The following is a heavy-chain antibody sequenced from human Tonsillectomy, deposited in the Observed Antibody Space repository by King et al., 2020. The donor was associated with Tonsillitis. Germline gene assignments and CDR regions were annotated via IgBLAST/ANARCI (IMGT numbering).Heavy chain of an antibody. CDR1: GFTFSSYG. J-gene: IGHJ4*02. D-gene: IGHD5-18*01. CDR2: ILYDGSNK. Sequence: VQLVESGGGVVQPGRSLRLSCAASGFTFSSYGMHWVRQAPGKGLEGVAVILYDGSNKYYSDSVKGRFTISRDKSKNTLYLQMNSLRAEDTAVYYCARGGGYSDGYVLDYWGQGTLVTVSS. V-gene: IGHV3-33*01. CDR3: ARGGGYSDGYVLDY.